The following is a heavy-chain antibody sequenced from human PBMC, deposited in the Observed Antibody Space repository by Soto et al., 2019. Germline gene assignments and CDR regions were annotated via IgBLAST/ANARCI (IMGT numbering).Heavy chain of an antibody. J-gene: IGHJ5*02. D-gene: IGHD6-19*01. Sequence: QVRLVESGGGVVQPGRSLRLSCTASGFSFSSYAMYWFRQPPGKGLEWVAVISHDGINKHYADSVKGRVTVSKDNSNHSLDLQLNSLRGADTAMYYCARVMYSSAYFVKWFEPWGQGTLVTVSS. CDR3: ARVMYSSAYFVKWFEP. V-gene: IGHV3-30-3*01. CDR2: ISHDGINK. CDR1: GFSFSSYA.